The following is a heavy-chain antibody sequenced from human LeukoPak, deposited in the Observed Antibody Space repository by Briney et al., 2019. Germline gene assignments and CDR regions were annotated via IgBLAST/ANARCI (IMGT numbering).Heavy chain of an antibody. CDR1: GFTFSSYA. Sequence: GGSQRLSCAASGFTFSSYAMTWVRQAPGKGLEWVSSISGGGGATYYADSVKGRFTISRDNSKNTLYLQVNSLRAEDTAVYYCAKGHRGAGTVYFDYWGQGTLVTVSS. D-gene: IGHD1-14*01. CDR3: AKGHRGAGTVYFDY. CDR2: ISGGGGAT. J-gene: IGHJ4*02. V-gene: IGHV3-23*01.